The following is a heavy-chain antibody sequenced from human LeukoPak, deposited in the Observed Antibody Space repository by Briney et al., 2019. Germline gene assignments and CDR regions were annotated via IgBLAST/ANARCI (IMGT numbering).Heavy chain of an antibody. J-gene: IGHJ4*02. CDR1: GFTFSSYA. CDR2: ISGSGGST. D-gene: IGHD2-2*01. V-gene: IGHV3-23*01. Sequence: PGGSLRLSCAASGFTFSSYAMSWVRQAPGKGLEWVSAISGSGGSTYYANSVKGRFTISRDNSKNTLYLQMNSLRAEDTAVYYCARVSQDIVVVPAVVGSYYFDYWGQGTLVTVSS. CDR3: ARVSQDIVVVPAVVGSYYFDY.